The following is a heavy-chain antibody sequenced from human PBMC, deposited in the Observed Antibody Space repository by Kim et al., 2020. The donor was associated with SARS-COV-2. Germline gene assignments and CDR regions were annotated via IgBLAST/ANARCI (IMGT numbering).Heavy chain of an antibody. CDR2: ISTSGDTI. CDR3: ARSMTSVSTY. CDR1: GFTFSSYE. D-gene: IGHD4-17*01. Sequence: GGSLRLSCAASGFTFSSYEMNWVRQAPGKGMEWVSYISTSGDTIYYADSVKGRFTISRDNAKNSLYLQMNSLRAEDTAVYYCARSMTSVSTYWGQGTLVTVSS. J-gene: IGHJ4*02. V-gene: IGHV3-48*03.